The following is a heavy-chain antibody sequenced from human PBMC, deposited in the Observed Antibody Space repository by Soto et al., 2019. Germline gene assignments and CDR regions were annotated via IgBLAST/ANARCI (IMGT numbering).Heavy chain of an antibody. CDR3: ARGAHASPVAATVPLNY. CDR1: GGTFSSYA. J-gene: IGHJ4*02. V-gene: IGHV1-69*01. Sequence: QVQLVQSGAEVKKPGSSVKVSCKASGGTFSSYAISWVRQAPGQGLEWMGGIIPIFGTANYAQKFQGRITITGDQSTSRAYMEGRNLRSKDTAVYYCARGAHASPVAATVPLNYWGQGTLVTVSS. D-gene: IGHD2-15*01. CDR2: IIPIFGTA.